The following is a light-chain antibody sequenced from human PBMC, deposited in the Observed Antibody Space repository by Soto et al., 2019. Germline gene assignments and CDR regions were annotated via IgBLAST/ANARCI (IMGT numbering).Light chain of an antibody. J-gene: IGKJ5*01. CDR2: DTS. CDR3: QKYGSSPVT. Sequence: EIVMTQSPATLSVSPGERATLSCRVGQSVTSTYLAWYQQRPGQAPRLLIYDTSTRATGIPDRFSGSGSGTDLPLAISRLEPEDFAVYYCQKYGSSPVTCGQGTRLEIK. V-gene: IGKV3-20*01. CDR1: QSVTSTY.